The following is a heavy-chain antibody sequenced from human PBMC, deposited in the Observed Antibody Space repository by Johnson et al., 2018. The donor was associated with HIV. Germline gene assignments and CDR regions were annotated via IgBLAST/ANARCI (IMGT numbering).Heavy chain of an antibody. V-gene: IGHV3-30*03. CDR3: ASDGWELLGVAAFDI. D-gene: IGHD1-26*01. CDR2: LTNDGSNK. Sequence: QMQLVESGGGVVQPGRSLRLSCEASGFTLSSYAMHWVRQAPGKGLEWVAVLTNDGSNKLYADSVKGRFTISRDNSKNTLYLQMNSLRAEDTAVYYCASDGWELLGVAAFDIWGQGTMVTVSS. J-gene: IGHJ3*02. CDR1: GFTLSSYA.